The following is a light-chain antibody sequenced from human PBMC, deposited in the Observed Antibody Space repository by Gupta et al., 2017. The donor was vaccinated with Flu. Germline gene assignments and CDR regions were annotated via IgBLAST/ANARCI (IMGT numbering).Light chain of an antibody. Sequence: SYELTQPPSVSVSPGQTARIPCSGDVLSNQYAYWYQQKAVRGPVLIIYKDNERPSGIPERFSGSSSGTTVTLTISGVQAEDEADYYCQSADTSGTYVFGTGTKVTV. CDR2: KDN. CDR1: VLSNQY. V-gene: IGLV3-25*03. J-gene: IGLJ1*01. CDR3: QSADTSGTYV.